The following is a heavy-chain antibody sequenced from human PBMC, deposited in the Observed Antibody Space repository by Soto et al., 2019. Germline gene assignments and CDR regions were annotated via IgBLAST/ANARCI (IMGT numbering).Heavy chain of an antibody. Sequence: PWGSLRLSCVASGFIFSNYAMNWVRQAPGKGLEWVSTISKSGTDTLYADSVKGRFTISRDNSKNTLYLQMNSLRGEDTAVYYCVGPDWDYWGQGTLVTVSS. D-gene: IGHD3-9*01. CDR3: VGPDWDY. CDR2: ISKSGTDT. J-gene: IGHJ4*02. CDR1: GFIFSNYA. V-gene: IGHV3-23*01.